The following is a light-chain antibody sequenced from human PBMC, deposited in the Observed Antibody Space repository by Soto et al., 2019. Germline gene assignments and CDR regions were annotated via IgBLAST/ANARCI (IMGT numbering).Light chain of an antibody. J-gene: IGLJ3*02. CDR1: SSNIGSTS. Sequence: QSVLTQPPSASGTPGQRVTISCSGSSSNIGSTSVNWYQHLPGTAPKLIIYSNNQRPSGVPDRFSGSKSGTSASLAISGLQSEDEAHYYCQSYDNSLSGSWVFGGGTKLTVL. CDR3: QSYDNSLSGSWV. CDR2: SNN. V-gene: IGLV1-44*01.